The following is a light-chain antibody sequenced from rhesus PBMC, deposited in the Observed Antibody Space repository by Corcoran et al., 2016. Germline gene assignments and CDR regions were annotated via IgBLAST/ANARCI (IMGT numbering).Light chain of an antibody. J-gene: IGKJ4*01. CDR3: MQALEFPLT. Sequence: DIVMTQTPLSLPVTPGEPASISCRSSQSLWDREDGNTYLDWYLQKPGQAPQLLIYEVSNRASGVPDRFSGSGSDTDFTLKISRVEAEDVGVYYCMQALEFPLTFGGGSKVEIK. CDR2: EVS. CDR1: QSLWDREDGNTY. V-gene: IGKV2-104*02.